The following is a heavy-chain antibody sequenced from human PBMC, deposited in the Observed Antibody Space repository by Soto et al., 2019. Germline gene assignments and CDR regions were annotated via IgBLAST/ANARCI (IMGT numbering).Heavy chain of an antibody. Sequence: QVQLVESGGGVVQPGRSLRLSCAGSGFSFRSYAMHWVRQAPGKGLEWVAVIWYDGSNKYYGDSVKGRFTISRDNTKNTAYLQMDSLRVEDTAVYFCARGTRTSCGVPSPWGQGTQVTVSS. J-gene: IGHJ5*02. CDR3: ARGTRTSCGVPSP. CDR1: GFSFRSYA. V-gene: IGHV3-33*01. D-gene: IGHD1-26*01. CDR2: IWYDGSNK.